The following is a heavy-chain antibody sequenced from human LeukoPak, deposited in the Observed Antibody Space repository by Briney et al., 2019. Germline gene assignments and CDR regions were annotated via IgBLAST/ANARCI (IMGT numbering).Heavy chain of an antibody. J-gene: IGHJ4*02. CDR2: IDPSDSYT. CDR1: GYPFTTYW. CDR3: ARYTAMHQKSFDY. Sequence: GESLRISFKVSGYPFTTYWITWVRQTPGKGLEGMARIDPSDSYTHYSPSFQGHVTISADRSISTAYLQWSSLKASDTAMYYCARYTAMHQKSFDYWGQGTLVTVSS. D-gene: IGHD5-18*01. V-gene: IGHV5-10-1*01.